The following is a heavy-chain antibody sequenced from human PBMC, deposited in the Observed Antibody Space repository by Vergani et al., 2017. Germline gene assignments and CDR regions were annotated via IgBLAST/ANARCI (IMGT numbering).Heavy chain of an antibody. V-gene: IGHV3-23*04. Sequence: EVQLVESGGGLVQPGGSLRLSCAASGFTFNHYAMNWVRQAPGKGLEWVSGISGSGGSTYYAGSVKGRFTISRDSSKNTLYLQMNSLSAGDAAVYYCAIAMPLNSGDVDLYYSHAMNVGGQG. CDR3: AIAMPLNSGDVDLYYSHAMNV. CDR1: GFTFNHYA. J-gene: IGHJ6*02. CDR2: ISGSGGST. D-gene: IGHD5-12*01.